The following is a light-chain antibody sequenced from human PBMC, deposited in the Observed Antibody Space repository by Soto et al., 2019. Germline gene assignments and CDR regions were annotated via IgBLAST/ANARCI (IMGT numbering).Light chain of an antibody. CDR1: QSVLYSSNNRNY. V-gene: IGKV4-1*01. J-gene: IGKJ1*01. CDR2: WAS. CDR3: QQYYSTYWT. Sequence: DIVMTQSPDSLAVSLGERATINCKSSQSVLYSSNNRNYLAWYQLKPGQPPKLLIYWASTRESGVPDRFSGSGSGTDFTLTNSRLQAEDVAVYYCQQYYSTYWTFGLGTKVDIK.